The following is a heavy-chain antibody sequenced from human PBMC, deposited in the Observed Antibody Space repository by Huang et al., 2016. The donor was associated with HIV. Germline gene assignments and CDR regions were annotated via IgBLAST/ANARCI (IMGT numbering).Heavy chain of an antibody. CDR3: ARLVVRGVKDN. J-gene: IGHJ4*02. CDR1: GFTFSSYN. V-gene: IGHV3-48*01. D-gene: IGHD3-10*01. Sequence: EVQLVESGGGLVQPGGSLRLSCTASGFTFSSYNMNWVRQAPGKGLEWVSNINNSSSTIYYADSVNGRFTISRDNVKNSLYRQMHSLRAEDTAVYYCARLVVRGVKDNWGQGTLVTVSS. CDR2: INNSSSTI.